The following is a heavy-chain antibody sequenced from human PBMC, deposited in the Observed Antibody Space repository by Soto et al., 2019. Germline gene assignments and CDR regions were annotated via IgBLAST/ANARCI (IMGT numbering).Heavy chain of an antibody. J-gene: IGHJ4*02. CDR2: INHSGST. Sequence: SETLSLTCAVYGGSFSGYYWSWIRQPPGKGLEWIGEINHSGSTNYNPSLKSRVTISVDTSKNQFSLKLSPVTAADTAVYYCARILRRPNYFDYWGQGTLVTVSS. V-gene: IGHV4-34*01. D-gene: IGHD1-26*01. CDR3: ARILRRPNYFDY. CDR1: GGSFSGYY.